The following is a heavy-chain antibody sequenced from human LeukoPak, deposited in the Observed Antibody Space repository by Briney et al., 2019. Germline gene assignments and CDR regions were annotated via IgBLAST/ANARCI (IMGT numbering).Heavy chain of an antibody. D-gene: IGHD1-7*01. CDR1: GFPFSNYW. CDR3: ARGYGTYGY. J-gene: IGHJ4*02. V-gene: IGHV3-7*04. Sequence: PAGGSLRLSCAASGFPFSNYWMSWVREAPGKGLEWVANIKQDGSEKDCVDSVKGRFTISRDNAKNSLYLQMNSLRAEDTAVYYCARGYGTYGYWGQGTLVTVSS. CDR2: IKQDGSEK.